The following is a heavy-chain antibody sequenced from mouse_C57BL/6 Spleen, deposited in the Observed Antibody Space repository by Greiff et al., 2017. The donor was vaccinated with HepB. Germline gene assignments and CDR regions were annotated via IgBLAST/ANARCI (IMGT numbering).Heavy chain of an antibody. J-gene: IGHJ2*01. D-gene: IGHD3-2*02. V-gene: IGHV1-76*01. Sequence: QVQLQQSGAELVRPGASVKLSCKASGYTFTDYYINWVKQRPGQGLEWIARIYPGSGNTYYNEKFKGKATLTAEKSSSTAYMQLSSLTSEDSAVYFCARWEDSSGYDYWGQGTTLTVSS. CDR3: ARWEDSSGYDY. CDR2: IYPGSGNT. CDR1: GYTFTDYY.